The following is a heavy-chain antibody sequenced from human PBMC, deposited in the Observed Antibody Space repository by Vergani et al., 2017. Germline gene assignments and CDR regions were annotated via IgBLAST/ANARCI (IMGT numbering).Heavy chain of an antibody. V-gene: IGHV3-23*01. J-gene: IGHJ4*02. D-gene: IGHD1-7*01. Sequence: EVQLLESGGGLVQPGGSLRLSSSASRFTFPTSSMRSLRQAPGKGLEWLPPITGSGGSTYYADSVKGRFTISRDNSKNTLYLQMNSLRAEDTAVYYCAKDMELIRGAGLAYWGQGTLVTVSS. CDR1: RFTFPTSS. CDR2: ITGSGGST. CDR3: AKDMELIRGAGLAY.